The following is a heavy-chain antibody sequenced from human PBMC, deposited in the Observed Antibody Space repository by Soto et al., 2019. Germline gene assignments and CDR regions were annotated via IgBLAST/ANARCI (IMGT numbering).Heavy chain of an antibody. J-gene: IGHJ4*02. Sequence: PGGSLRLSCAASGFTFSSYGMHWVRQAPGKGLEWVAVISYDGSNKYYADSVKGRFTISRDNSKNTLYLQMNSLRAEDTAVYYCAKDLVRLVDTAMVFIPDYWGQGTLVTSPQ. CDR2: ISYDGSNK. V-gene: IGHV3-30*18. CDR1: GFTFSSYG. D-gene: IGHD5-18*01. CDR3: AKDLVRLVDTAMVFIPDY.